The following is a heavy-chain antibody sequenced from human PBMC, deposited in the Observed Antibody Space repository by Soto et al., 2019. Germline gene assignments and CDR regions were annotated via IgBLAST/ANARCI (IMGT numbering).Heavy chain of an antibody. CDR1: GFTFSPFW. J-gene: IGHJ4*02. Sequence: GGSLRLSCAASGFTFSPFWMHWVRQAPGKGLVWVSRIDSDGSPTNYADFVKGRFTISRDNAKNTLYLQMNSLRVEDTAVYYCARGASGYGNFDYWGQGTLVTVSS. CDR2: IDSDGSPT. V-gene: IGHV3-74*01. CDR3: ARGASGYGNFDY. D-gene: IGHD5-12*01.